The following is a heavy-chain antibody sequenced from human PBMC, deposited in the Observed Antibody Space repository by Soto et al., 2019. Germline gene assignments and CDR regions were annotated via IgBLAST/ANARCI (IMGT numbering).Heavy chain of an antibody. J-gene: IGHJ4*02. CDR3: TRDGRGLGRLSLFEY. Sequence: EVQLVESGGGLIHPGGSLRLSCAASGFNVNSDYMNWVRQTPGKGLEWVASIYSGETTYYADSVRGRFTIPSDKSKNTLYFQLSSLRIEDTAVYYCTRDGRGLGRLSLFEYWGQGVLVTVSS. CDR2: IYSGETT. V-gene: IGHV3-53*01. CDR1: GFNVNSDY. D-gene: IGHD2-21*02.